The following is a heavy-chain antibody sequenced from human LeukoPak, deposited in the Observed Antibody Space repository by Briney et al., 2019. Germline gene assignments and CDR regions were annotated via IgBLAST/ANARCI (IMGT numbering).Heavy chain of an antibody. V-gene: IGHV1-46*01. J-gene: IGHJ4*02. Sequence: ASVKVSCKASGYTFTSYYMHWVRQAPGQGLEWMGIINPTGGSTSYAQKFQGRVPMTRDTSTSTVYMELSSLRSEDTAVYYCARVARSAAHVVSTSRRYHFDYWGQGTLVTVSS. CDR3: ARVARSAAHVVSTSRRYHFDY. D-gene: IGHD5/OR15-5a*01. CDR1: GYTFTSYY. CDR2: INPTGGST.